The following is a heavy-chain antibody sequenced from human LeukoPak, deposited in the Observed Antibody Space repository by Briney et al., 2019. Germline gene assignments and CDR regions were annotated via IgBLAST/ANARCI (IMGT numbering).Heavy chain of an antibody. Sequence: ASVKVSCKASGYTFTSYGISWVRQAPGQGLEWMGWISAYNGNTNYAQKLQGRVTMTTDTSTSTAYMELRSLRSDDTAAYYCARVGARITMIVVADFHFDYWGQGTLVTVSS. J-gene: IGHJ4*02. CDR2: ISAYNGNT. D-gene: IGHD3-22*01. CDR3: ARVGARITMIVVADFHFDY. CDR1: GYTFTSYG. V-gene: IGHV1-18*01.